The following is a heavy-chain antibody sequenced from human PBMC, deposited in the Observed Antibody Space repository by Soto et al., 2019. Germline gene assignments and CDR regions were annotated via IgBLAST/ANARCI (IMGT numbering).Heavy chain of an antibody. CDR1: GFTFSSYS. J-gene: IGHJ5*02. CDR2: ISNSGTTI. Sequence: GGSLRLSCAASGFTFSSYSMNWVRQAPGKGLEWVSYISNSGTTIHYADSVKGRFTISRDNAKNSLYLQMSSLRDVDTAVYYCARNPEGFNIWFDPWGQGTLVTVSS. V-gene: IGHV3-48*02. CDR3: ARNPEGFNIWFDP.